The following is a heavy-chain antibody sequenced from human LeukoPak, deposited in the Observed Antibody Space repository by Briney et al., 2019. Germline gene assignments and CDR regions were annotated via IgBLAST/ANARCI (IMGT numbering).Heavy chain of an antibody. CDR2: INHSGST. V-gene: IGHV4-34*01. CDR1: GGSFSGYY. D-gene: IGHD6-13*01. CDR3: ARVFSSSWSNDDAFDI. Sequence: PSETLSLTCAVYGGSFSGYYWSWIRQPPGKGLEWIGEINHSGSTNYNPSLKSRVTISVDTSKNQFSLKLSSVTAADTAVYYCARVFSSSWSNDDAFDIWGQGTMVTVSS. J-gene: IGHJ3*02.